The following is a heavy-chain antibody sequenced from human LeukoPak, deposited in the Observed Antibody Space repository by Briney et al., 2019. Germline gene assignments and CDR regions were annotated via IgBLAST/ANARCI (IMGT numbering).Heavy chain of an antibody. D-gene: IGHD3-22*01. CDR1: GFTVNSNY. V-gene: IGHV3-66*01. Sequence: PRGSLRLSFAAPGFTVNSNYMSWVRQAPGKGLEWVSIIYPGGSTFYADSVKGRFTISRDNSKNTLYLQMNSLRADDTAVYYCARVSRGPHPYYYDSSGYMDYWGQGTLVTVSS. CDR2: IYPGGST. CDR3: ARVSRGPHPYYYDSSGYMDY. J-gene: IGHJ4*02.